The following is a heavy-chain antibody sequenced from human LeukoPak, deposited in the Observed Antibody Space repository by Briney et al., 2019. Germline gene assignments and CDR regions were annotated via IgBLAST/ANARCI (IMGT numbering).Heavy chain of an antibody. J-gene: IGHJ4*02. CDR3: ARSPPGRTNWNYYDY. V-gene: IGHV3-64*01. Sequence: GRSLRLSCAASGFTFSDYAMHWVRQAPGKGLEFVSVIGPIGVYTYYANSVKGRFTISRDNSKSTVSLQMGSLRDEDMAVYYCARSPPGRTNWNYYDYWGRGTLVTVSS. D-gene: IGHD1-1*01. CDR2: IGPIGVYT. CDR1: GFTFSDYA.